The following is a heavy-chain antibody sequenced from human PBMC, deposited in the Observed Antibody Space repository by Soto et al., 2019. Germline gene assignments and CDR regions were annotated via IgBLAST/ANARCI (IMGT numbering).Heavy chain of an antibody. CDR3: ARVGRDYCDATSTNDIDA. Sequence: SETLSLTCTVSGGSISSYYWSWIRQPPGKGLEWIGYIYYSGSTNYNPSLKSRVTISVDTSKNQFSLKLSSVTAADTAVYYCARVGRDYCDATSTNDIDALCQRTTLTISS. J-gene: IGHJ6*02. D-gene: IGHD4-17*01. CDR2: IYYSGST. V-gene: IGHV4-59*01. CDR1: GGSISSYY.